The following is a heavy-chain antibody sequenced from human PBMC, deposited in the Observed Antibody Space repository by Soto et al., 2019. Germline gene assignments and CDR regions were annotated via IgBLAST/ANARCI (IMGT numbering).Heavy chain of an antibody. V-gene: IGHV4-59*01. CDR3: AKRITGTSALAFDI. D-gene: IGHD1-20*01. J-gene: IGHJ3*02. CDR2: IYYSVST. CDR1: GGSISSYY. Sequence: SETLSLTCTVSGGSISSYYWSWIRQPPGKGLEWIGYIYYSVSTNYNPSLKSRVTISVDTSKNQFSLKLSSVTAADTAVYYCAKRITGTSALAFDIWGQGTMVTVSS.